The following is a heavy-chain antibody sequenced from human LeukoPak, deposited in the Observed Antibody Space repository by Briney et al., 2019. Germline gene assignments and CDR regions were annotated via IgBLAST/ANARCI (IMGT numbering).Heavy chain of an antibody. V-gene: IGHV4-4*07. CDR1: GGSISSYY. J-gene: IGHJ4*02. CDR2: IYTSGST. D-gene: IGHD1-26*01. CDR3: ARSSRVGIFDY. Sequence: SETLSLTCTVSGGSISSYYWSWIRQPAGKGLEWIGRIYTSGSTNYNPSLKSRVTMSVDMSTNQFSLKLSSVTAADTAVYYCARSSRVGIFDYWGQGTLVTVSS.